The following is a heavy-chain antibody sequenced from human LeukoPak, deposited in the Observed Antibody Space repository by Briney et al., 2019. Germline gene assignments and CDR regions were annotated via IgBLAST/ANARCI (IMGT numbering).Heavy chain of an antibody. CDR1: GFTFSSYA. Sequence: GGSLRLSCAASGFTFSSYAMSWVRQAPGKGLEWVSAISGSGGSTYYADSVKGRFTISRDNSKNTLYLQMNSLRADDTAVYYCARSLIVGATAPDYWGQGTLVTVSS. J-gene: IGHJ4*02. CDR3: ARSLIVGATAPDY. V-gene: IGHV3-23*01. CDR2: ISGSGGST. D-gene: IGHD1-26*01.